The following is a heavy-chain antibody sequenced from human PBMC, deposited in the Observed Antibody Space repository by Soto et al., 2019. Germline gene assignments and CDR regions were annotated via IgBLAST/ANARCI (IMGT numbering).Heavy chain of an antibody. Sequence: QVQLVESGGGVVQPGRSLRLSCAASGFTFSSYGMHWVRQAPGKGLEWVAVISYDGSNKYYADSVKGRFTISRDNSKNTLYLKMNRLREEDTAVYYCAKQIRDSSGYYPFDYWGQGTLVTVSS. V-gene: IGHV3-30*18. CDR1: GFTFSSYG. J-gene: IGHJ4*02. CDR2: ISYDGSNK. CDR3: AKQIRDSSGYYPFDY. D-gene: IGHD3-22*01.